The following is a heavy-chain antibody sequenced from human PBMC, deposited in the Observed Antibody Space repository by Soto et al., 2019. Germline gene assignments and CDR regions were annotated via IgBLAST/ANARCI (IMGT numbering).Heavy chain of an antibody. CDR2: IIGSGGRT. J-gene: IGHJ4*02. V-gene: IGHV3-23*01. CDR3: ARKNTGYDYFDY. CDR1: GFTFSSYS. D-gene: IGHD5-12*01. Sequence: PGGSLRLSCAAAGFTFSSYSMSWVRQAPGKGLEWVSLIIGSGGRTYYADSVKDRLTISRDNSKDTLYLHMNSLRAEDTAVYYWARKNTGYDYFDYWGQGTLVTVSS.